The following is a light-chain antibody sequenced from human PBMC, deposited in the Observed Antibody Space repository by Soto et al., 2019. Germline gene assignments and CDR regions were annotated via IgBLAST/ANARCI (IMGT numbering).Light chain of an antibody. J-gene: IGLJ1*01. Sequence: QSVLTQPPSASGTPGQRVTFSCSGSSSNIGINTVNWYRQLPGTAPQLLISDNHRRPSGVPDRFSGSKSGTSASLAISGLQSEDEATYFCAAWDVSLKGLVFGTGTKVTAL. CDR3: AAWDVSLKGLV. V-gene: IGLV1-44*01. CDR2: DNH. CDR1: SSNIGINT.